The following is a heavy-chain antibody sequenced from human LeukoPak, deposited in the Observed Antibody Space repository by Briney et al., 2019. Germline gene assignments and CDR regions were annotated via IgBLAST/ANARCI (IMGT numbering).Heavy chain of an antibody. D-gene: IGHD3-10*01. CDR1: RGSISNDY. CDR2: ISSSGST. Sequence: SETLSLTCTVSRGSISNDYWNCIRHPPQKRLECIGRISSSGSTNYNPPLTSRVTMSVDTSKNQFFLKLSSVTAADTAVYYCARSPRRPHFYSSGSYYYYFDYWGQGTLVTVSS. CDR3: ARSPRRPHFYSSGSYYYYFDY. V-gene: IGHV4-4*07. J-gene: IGHJ4*02.